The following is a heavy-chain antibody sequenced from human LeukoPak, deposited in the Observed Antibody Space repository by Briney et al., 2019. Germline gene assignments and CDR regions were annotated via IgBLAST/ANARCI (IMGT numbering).Heavy chain of an antibody. J-gene: IGHJ3*02. CDR3: ARSDSSGYHGAFDI. Sequence: SETLSLTCAVYGGSFSGYYWSWIRQPPGKGLEWIGEINHSGSTNYNPSLKSRVTISVDTSKNQFSLKLSSVTAADTAVYYCARSDSSGYHGAFDIWGQGTMVTVSS. CDR2: INHSGST. V-gene: IGHV4-34*01. D-gene: IGHD3-22*01. CDR1: GGSFSGYY.